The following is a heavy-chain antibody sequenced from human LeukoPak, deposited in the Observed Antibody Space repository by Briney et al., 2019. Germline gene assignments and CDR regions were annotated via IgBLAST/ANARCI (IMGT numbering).Heavy chain of an antibody. CDR2: ISLTGLT. CDR3: SRESGAFSAIGY. D-gene: IGHD1-26*01. CDR1: GGSISNTNW. J-gene: IGHJ4*02. Sequence: PSETLSLTCGVSGGSISNTNWWIWVRQPPGQGLEWIGEISLTGLTHYNLSLESRVTVSLDKSKNQLSLNLTSVTAADTAVYYRSRESGAFSAIGYWGQGTLVTVLS. V-gene: IGHV4-4*02.